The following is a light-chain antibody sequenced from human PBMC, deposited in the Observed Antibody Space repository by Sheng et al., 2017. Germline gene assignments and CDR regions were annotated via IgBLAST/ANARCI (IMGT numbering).Light chain of an antibody. CDR3: QQYNNWPGT. Sequence: EVVMTQSPDTLSLSPGERASLSCRASQSVSSNLAWYQQKPGQAPRLLIFDTSTRATGIPARFSGSGSGTEFTLTISSLQSEDFAVYYCQQYNNWPGTFGQGTKVEIK. CDR2: DTS. V-gene: IGKV3-15*01. CDR1: QSVSSN. J-gene: IGKJ1*01.